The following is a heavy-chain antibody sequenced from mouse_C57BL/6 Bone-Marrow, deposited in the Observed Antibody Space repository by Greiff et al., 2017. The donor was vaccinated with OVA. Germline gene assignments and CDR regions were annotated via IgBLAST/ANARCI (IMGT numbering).Heavy chain of an antibody. Sequence: EVQLQQSGAELVRPGASVKLSCTASGFNIKDDYMHWVKQRPEQGLEWIGWIDPENGDTEYASKFQGKATITADTSSNTAYLQLSSLTSEDTDVYYCTTSYYYGSMDYWGQGTSVTVSS. V-gene: IGHV14-4*01. CDR3: TTSYYYGSMDY. J-gene: IGHJ4*01. CDR2: IDPENGDT. D-gene: IGHD1-1*01. CDR1: GFNIKDDY.